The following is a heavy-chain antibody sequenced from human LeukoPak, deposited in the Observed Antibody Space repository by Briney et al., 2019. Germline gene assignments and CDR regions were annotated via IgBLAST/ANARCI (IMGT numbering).Heavy chain of an antibody. CDR1: GGSISSYY. J-gene: IGHJ5*02. D-gene: IGHD3-22*01. V-gene: IGHV4-59*01. Sequence: PSETLSLTCTVSGGSISSYYWSWIRQPPGKGLEWIGYIYYSGSTNYNPSLKSRVTISVDTSKNQFSLKLSSVTAADTAVYYCARGVAVVVINLWGQGTLVTVSS. CDR2: IYYSGST. CDR3: ARGVAVVVINL.